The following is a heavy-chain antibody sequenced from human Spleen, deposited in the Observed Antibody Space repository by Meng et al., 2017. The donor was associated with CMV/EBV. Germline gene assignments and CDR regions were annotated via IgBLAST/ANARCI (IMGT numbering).Heavy chain of an antibody. V-gene: IGHV1-18*01. J-gene: IGHJ4*02. CDR2: ISAYTGDT. D-gene: IGHD6-19*01. Sequence: ASVKVSCKASGYTFTYYGFSWVRQAPGQGLEWMGWISAYTGDTDSIEKFQGRLTMTTDTSATTAYMELRSLRSDDTAVYYCVRGSSAWRRPLFSDYWCQGTLVTVSS. CDR3: VRGSSAWRRPLFSDY. CDR1: GYTFTYYG.